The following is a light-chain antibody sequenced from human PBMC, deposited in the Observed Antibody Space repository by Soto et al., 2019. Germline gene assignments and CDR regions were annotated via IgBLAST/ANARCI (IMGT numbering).Light chain of an antibody. V-gene: IGLV2-8*01. CDR3: SSYAGTNKL. CDR1: SSEVGGDNY. J-gene: IGLJ2*01. Sequence: QSALTQPPSASGSPGQSVTISCTGTSSEVGGDNYVSWYQQHPGKDPKLMMYEVSKRPSGVPERFSGSKYGNKASLTVSGHPDEDEGEYDCSSYAGTNKLVGGGTKLT. CDR2: EVS.